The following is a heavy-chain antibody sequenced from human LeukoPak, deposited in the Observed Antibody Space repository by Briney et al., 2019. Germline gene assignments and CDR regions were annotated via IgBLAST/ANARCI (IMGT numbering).Heavy chain of an antibody. V-gene: IGHV3-7*01. CDR1: GFTFSSYW. D-gene: IGHD3-10*01. CDR2: IKQDGSEK. CDR3: AREGRDYYGSGSYPDC. Sequence: PGGSLRLSCAASGFTFSSYWMSWVRQAPGKGLEWVANIKQDGSEKYYVDSVKGRFTISRDNAKNSLYLQMNSLRAEDTAVYYCAREGRDYYGSGSYPDCWGQGTLVTVSS. J-gene: IGHJ4*02.